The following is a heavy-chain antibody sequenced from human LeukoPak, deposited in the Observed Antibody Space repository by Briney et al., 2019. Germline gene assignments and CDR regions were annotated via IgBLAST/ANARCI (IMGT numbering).Heavy chain of an antibody. D-gene: IGHD6-19*01. V-gene: IGHV3-30*02. CDR1: GFTFTDYG. Sequence: QTGGSLRLSCAASGFTFTDYGMHWVRQAPGKGLEWVSFIRYDGNHKYYADSVRGRFTISRDTSKNTLYLQMNSLRAEDTAVYYCAKDRGELQWLDAYWGQGTLVTVSS. J-gene: IGHJ4*02. CDR2: IRYDGNHK. CDR3: AKDRGELQWLDAY.